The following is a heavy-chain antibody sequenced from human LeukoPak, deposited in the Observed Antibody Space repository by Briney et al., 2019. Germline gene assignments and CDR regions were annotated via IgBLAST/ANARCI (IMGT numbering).Heavy chain of an antibody. CDR3: AKHSYRVDSFTDY. CDR1: GFTFRNYA. CDR2: ITGSGDST. D-gene: IGHD5-12*01. V-gene: IGHV3-23*01. J-gene: IGHJ4*02. Sequence: GGSLRLSCAASGFTFRNYAMSWVRQAPGKGLEWVSGITGSGDSTYYADSVKGRFATSRDNSKNTVYLQMNSLRAEDTAVYYCAKHSYRVDSFTDYWGQGTLVTVSS.